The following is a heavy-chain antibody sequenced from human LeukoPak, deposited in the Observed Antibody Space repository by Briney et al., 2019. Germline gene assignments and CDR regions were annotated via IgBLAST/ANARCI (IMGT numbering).Heavy chain of an antibody. V-gene: IGHV3-23*01. CDR1: GFTFSSHI. CDR2: ISASGATT. J-gene: IGHJ4*02. CDR3: AKAPHYNYDDGYFEY. Sequence: PGGSLRLSCAASGFTFSSHIMSWVRQTPGKGQEWVSSISASGATTNYAGSVKGRFTISRDNSKNTLYLQMSGLRAEDTALYYCAKAPHYNYDDGYFEYWGQGTLVTVSS. D-gene: IGHD5-24*01.